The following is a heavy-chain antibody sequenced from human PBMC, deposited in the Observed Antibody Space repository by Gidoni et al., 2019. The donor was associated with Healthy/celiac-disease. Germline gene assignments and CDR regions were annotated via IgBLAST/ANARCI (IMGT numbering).Heavy chain of an antibody. Sequence: QVQLVESGGGLVKPGGSLRLSCAASGFTFSAYYLGWIRQVPGKGLEWVSYIRSSGSNIYYADSVKGRFTISRDNAKNSLYLKMNSLGAEDTAVYYWARDGGWELLGWYFDLWGRGTLVTVSS. CDR1: GFTFSAYY. CDR3: ARDGGWELLGWYFDL. D-gene: IGHD1-26*01. CDR2: IRSSGSNI. J-gene: IGHJ2*01. V-gene: IGHV3-11*01.